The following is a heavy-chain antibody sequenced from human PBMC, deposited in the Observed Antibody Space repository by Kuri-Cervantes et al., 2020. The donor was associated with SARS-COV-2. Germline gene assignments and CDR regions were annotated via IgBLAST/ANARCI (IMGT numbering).Heavy chain of an antibody. Sequence: SVKVSCKTSGDSFSNYGISWVRQAPGQGLEWMGGIFPLFGTLNYAQKFQGRVTISADKSTSTAYMEVSSLRTDDTAVYYCARGESAPEGYFDLWGRGTLVTVSS. CDR2: IFPLFGTL. D-gene: IGHD1-14*01. J-gene: IGHJ2*01. V-gene: IGHV1-69*06. CDR1: GDSFSNYG. CDR3: ARGESAPEGYFDL.